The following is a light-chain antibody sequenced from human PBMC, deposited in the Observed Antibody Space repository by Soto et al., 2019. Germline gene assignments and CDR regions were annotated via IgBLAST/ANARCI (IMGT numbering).Light chain of an antibody. Sequence: QSALTQSPSASGSPGQSVTISCTGTSSDIGGYDSVSWYQQHPGKAPKVMIYDVSKRPSGVPDRFSGSKSGNTASLTVSALQAEDEADYYCASWDDSLNTLVFGGGTKVTVL. CDR2: DVS. V-gene: IGLV2-8*01. J-gene: IGLJ2*01. CDR3: ASWDDSLNTLV. CDR1: SSDIGGYDS.